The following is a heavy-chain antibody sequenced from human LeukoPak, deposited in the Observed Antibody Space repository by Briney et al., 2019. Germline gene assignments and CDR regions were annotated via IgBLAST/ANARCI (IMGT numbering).Heavy chain of an antibody. J-gene: IGHJ4*02. D-gene: IGHD1-26*01. V-gene: IGHV4-30-2*01. Sequence: SETLSLTCTVSGGSISSGGYYWSWIRQPPGKGLEWIGYIYHSGSTYYNPSLKSRVTISVDRSKNQFSLKLSSVTAADTAVYYCARGGSPGFFDYWGQGTLVTVSS. CDR1: GGSISSGGYY. CDR3: ARGGSPGFFDY. CDR2: IYHSGST.